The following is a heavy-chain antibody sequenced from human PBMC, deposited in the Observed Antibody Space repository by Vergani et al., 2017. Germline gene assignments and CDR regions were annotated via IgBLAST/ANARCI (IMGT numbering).Heavy chain of an antibody. CDR3: ARGYRHCSNTGCPFDY. V-gene: IGHV3-21*01. CDR2: ISSSSTYI. D-gene: IGHD2-2*01. CDR1: GFTFSTYS. Sequence: EVQLVESGGGLVKPGGSLRLSCAASGFTFSTYSINWVRQAPGKGLEWVSSISSSSTYIFYADSVKGRFTISRDNAKNSLYLQMNSLGAEDTAVYYCARGYRHCSNTGCPFDYWGQGTLVTVSS. J-gene: IGHJ4*02.